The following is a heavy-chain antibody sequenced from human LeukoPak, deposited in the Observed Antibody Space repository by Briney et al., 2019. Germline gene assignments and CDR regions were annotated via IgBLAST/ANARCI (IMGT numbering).Heavy chain of an antibody. CDR3: ARGKAAAGTGHYYMDV. CDR1: GYTFTSYD. D-gene: IGHD6-13*01. Sequence: ASVKVSCKASGYTFTSYDINWVRQATGQGLEWMGWMNPNSGNTGYAQKFQGRVTMTRNTSISTAYMELSSLRSEDTAVYYCARGKAAAGTGHYYMDVWGKGTTVTVSS. CDR2: MNPNSGNT. V-gene: IGHV1-8*01. J-gene: IGHJ6*03.